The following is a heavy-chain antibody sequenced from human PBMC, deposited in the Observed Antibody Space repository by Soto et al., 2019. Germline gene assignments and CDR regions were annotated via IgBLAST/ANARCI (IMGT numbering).Heavy chain of an antibody. CDR3: ARLPDCSGGSCNFGWFDP. J-gene: IGHJ5*02. V-gene: IGHV5-10-1*01. D-gene: IGHD2-15*01. Sequence: GESLKISCKGSGYIFSSHWIRWVRQMPGKGLEWMGRIYPSDFYTDYSPSFQGHVTFSVDKSISTAYLQWSSLKASDTAMYYCARLPDCSGGSCNFGWFDPGGQGTQVTVSS. CDR2: IYPSDFYT. CDR1: GYIFSSHW.